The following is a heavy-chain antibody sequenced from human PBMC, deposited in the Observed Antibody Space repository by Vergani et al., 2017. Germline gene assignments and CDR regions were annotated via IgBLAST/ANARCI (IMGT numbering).Heavy chain of an antibody. Sequence: EVQLLESGGGLVQPGGSLRLSCAASGFTFSSYAMSWVRQAPGKGLEWVSAISGSGGSTSYAQKFQGRVTMTRDTSTSTVYMELSSLRSEDTAVYYCARGDMVRGVIMDYWGQGTLVTVSS. CDR2: ISGSGGST. J-gene: IGHJ4*02. V-gene: IGHV3-23*01. CDR3: ARGDMVRGVIMDY. CDR1: GFTFSSYA. D-gene: IGHD3-10*01.